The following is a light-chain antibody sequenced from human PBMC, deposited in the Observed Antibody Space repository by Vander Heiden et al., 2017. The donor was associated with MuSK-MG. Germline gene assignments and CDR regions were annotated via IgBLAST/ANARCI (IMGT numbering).Light chain of an antibody. CDR2: ENN. CDR1: SSNIGNNY. J-gene: IGLJ2*01. V-gene: IGLV1-51*02. CDR3: GKWDSSLSAVG. Sequence: QSVFPQPPSVSAASGQKVTISCSGSSSNIGNNYVSWYQKLPGKETKRLIYENNKRPSGIPDRLSCYKSGKYATRGINGLQTGDEAEYDCGKWDSSLSAVGFGGGTKLTVL.